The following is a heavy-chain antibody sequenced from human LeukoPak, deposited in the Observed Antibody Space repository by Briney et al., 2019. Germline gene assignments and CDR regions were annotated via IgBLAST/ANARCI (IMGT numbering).Heavy chain of an antibody. V-gene: IGHV4-38-2*02. CDR1: GYSISSGYY. Sequence: PSETLSLTCTVSGYSISSGYYWGWIRQPPGKGLEWIGSIYYSGSTYYNPSLKSRVTISIHTSKNQFSLKLSSVTAADTAMYYCACRLLYYYGSGSPVDNWFDPWGQGTLVTVSS. D-gene: IGHD3-10*01. CDR3: ACRLLYYYGSGSPVDNWFDP. J-gene: IGHJ5*02. CDR2: IYYSGST.